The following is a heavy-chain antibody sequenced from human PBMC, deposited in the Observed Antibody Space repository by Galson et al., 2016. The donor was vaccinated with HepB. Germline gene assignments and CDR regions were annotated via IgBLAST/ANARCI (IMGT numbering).Heavy chain of an antibody. CDR3: AKTLYGGNSD. D-gene: IGHD4-23*01. CDR2: ISGSGGTT. CDR1: GFTFSTYA. J-gene: IGHJ4*02. V-gene: IGHV3-23*01. Sequence: SLRLSCAASGFTFSTYAMSWVRQAPGKGLECVSGISGSGGTTSYADSVKGRFTISRGNSKNTLFLQMNSLRAEDTAVYYCAKTLYGGNSDWGQGTLVTVSS.